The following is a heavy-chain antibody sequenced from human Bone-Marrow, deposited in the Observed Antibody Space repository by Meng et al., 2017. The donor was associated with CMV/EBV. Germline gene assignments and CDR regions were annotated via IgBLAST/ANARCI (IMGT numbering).Heavy chain of an antibody. V-gene: IGHV3-49*04. Sequence: GESLKISCPASGFTFGDYAMSWVRQAPGKGLEWVGFIRSKAYGGTTEYAASVKGRFTISRDDSKSIAYLQMNSLKTEDTAVYYCTRAPLRVSGYYNYYYYGMDVWCQGTTVTVSS. D-gene: IGHD3-3*01. CDR3: TRAPLRVSGYYNYYYYGMDV. CDR1: GFTFGDYA. CDR2: IRSKAYGGTT. J-gene: IGHJ6*02.